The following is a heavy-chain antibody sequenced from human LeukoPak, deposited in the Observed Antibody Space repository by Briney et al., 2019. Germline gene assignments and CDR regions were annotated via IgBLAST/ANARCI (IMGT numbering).Heavy chain of an antibody. CDR1: GGSISSGGYS. CDR2: IHHSGST. V-gene: IGHV4-30-2*01. D-gene: IGHD3-10*01. J-gene: IGHJ4*02. CDR3: ARNGESGFDY. Sequence: SETLSLTCAVSGGSISSGGYSWSWIRQPPGKGLEWIGYIHHSGSTYYNPSLKSRVTISVDRSKNQFSLKLSSVTAADTAVYYCARNGESGFDYWGQGTLVTVSS.